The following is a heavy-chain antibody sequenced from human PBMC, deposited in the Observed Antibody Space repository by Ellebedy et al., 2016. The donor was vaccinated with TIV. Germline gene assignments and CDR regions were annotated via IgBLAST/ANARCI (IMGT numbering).Heavy chain of an antibody. CDR3: VKGSFSHYYGVGSYADF. J-gene: IGHJ4*02. CDR2: INWNSGSI. V-gene: IGHV3-9*01. Sequence: SLKISCAASGFTFDDYAMHWVRQAPGKGLEWVSGINWNSGSIGYADSVKGRFTISRDNAKNSLYPQMNSLRAEDTAVFYCVKGSFSHYYGVGSYADFWGQGTLVTVSS. D-gene: IGHD3-10*01. CDR1: GFTFDDYA.